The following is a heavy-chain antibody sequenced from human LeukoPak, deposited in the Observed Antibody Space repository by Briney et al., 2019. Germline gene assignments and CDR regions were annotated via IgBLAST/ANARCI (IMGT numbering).Heavy chain of an antibody. CDR3: ARSPNCTDGVCFYYGMDV. J-gene: IGHJ6*02. V-gene: IGHV5-51*01. CDR1: GYSFTSYW. Sequence: GESLKISCKGSGYSFTSYWIGWVRQMPGKGLEWMGIIYPGDSDTRYSPSFQGQVTISADKSISTAHLQWSSLKASDTAMYYCARSPNCTDGVCFYYGMDVWGQGTTVTVSS. CDR2: IYPGDSDT. D-gene: IGHD2-8*01.